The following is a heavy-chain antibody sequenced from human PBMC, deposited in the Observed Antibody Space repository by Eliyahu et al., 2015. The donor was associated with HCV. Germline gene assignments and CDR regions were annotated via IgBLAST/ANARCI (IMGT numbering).Heavy chain of an antibody. J-gene: IGHJ4*02. Sequence: EVQLVESGGGLVKPGGSLRLSCAASGFXFSSYSMNWVRQAPGKGLEWVSSISSSSSYIYYADSVKGRFTISRDNAKNSLYLQMNSLRAEDTAVYYCARGTQAPKWLPDYWGQGTLVTASS. D-gene: IGHD3-22*01. CDR3: ARGTQAPKWLPDY. CDR2: ISSSSSYI. V-gene: IGHV3-21*01. CDR1: GFXFSSYS.